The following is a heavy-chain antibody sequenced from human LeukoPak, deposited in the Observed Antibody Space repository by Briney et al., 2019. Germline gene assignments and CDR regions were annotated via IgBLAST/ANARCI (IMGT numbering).Heavy chain of an antibody. D-gene: IGHD1-1*01. CDR3: ASKLASGY. V-gene: IGHV3-66*01. CDR1: GFTVTSNY. CDR2: IYSGGTT. Sequence: GGSLRLSCVVSGFTVTSNYMSWVRQAPGKGLEWVSVIYSGGTTNYADSVKGRFTVYRDNSKNTLYLQMNSLRAEDTAVYYCASKLASGYWGQGTLVTVSS. J-gene: IGHJ4*02.